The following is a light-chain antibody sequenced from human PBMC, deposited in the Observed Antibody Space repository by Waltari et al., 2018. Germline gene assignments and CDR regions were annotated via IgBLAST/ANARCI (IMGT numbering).Light chain of an antibody. CDR1: SLTSYY. CDR3: NSRDSSGNRV. Sequence: SSELTQDPAVSVALGQTVRIPCHGDSLTSYYASWYQQKPGQAHVLVIYGKNNRPSGIPDRFSGSSSGNTASLTITGAQAEDEADYYCNSRDSSGNRVFGGGTKLTVL. CDR2: GKN. J-gene: IGLJ3*02. V-gene: IGLV3-19*01.